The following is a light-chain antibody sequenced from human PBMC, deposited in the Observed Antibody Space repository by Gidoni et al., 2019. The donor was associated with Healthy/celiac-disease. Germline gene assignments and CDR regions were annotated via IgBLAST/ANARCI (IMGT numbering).Light chain of an antibody. CDR2: WGS. Sequence: IVMTQSPLSLPVTPGDPASICCRSSQSLLHSNGYNYLDWYLQNPGQSPQLLIYWGSNRASGVPDRFSGSGSGTDFTLKISRVEAEDVGVYYCMQALQTPLTFGGGTKVEIK. CDR1: QSLLHSNGYNY. J-gene: IGKJ4*01. CDR3: MQALQTPLT. V-gene: IGKV2-28*01.